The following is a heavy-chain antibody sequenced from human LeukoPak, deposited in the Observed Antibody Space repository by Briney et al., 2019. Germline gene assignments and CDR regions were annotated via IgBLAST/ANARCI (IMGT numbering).Heavy chain of an antibody. CDR2: IIPIFGTA. CDR1: GGTFSSYA. D-gene: IGHD2-8*01. V-gene: IGHV1-69*13. J-gene: IGHJ4*02. Sequence: GASVKASCKASGGTFSSYAISWVRQAPGQGLEWMGGIIPIFGTANYAQKFQGRVTITADESTSTAYMELSSLRSEDTAVYYCASDPSSTNGVRFDYWGQGTLVTVSS. CDR3: ASDPSSTNGVRFDY.